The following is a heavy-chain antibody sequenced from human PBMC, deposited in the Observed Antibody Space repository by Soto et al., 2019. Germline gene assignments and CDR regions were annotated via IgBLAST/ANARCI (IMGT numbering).Heavy chain of an antibody. J-gene: IGHJ4*02. CDR1: GGSISSSSYY. Sequence: PSETLSLTCTVSGGSISSSSYYWGWIRQPPGKGLEWIGSIYYSGSTYYNPSLKSRVTISVDTSKNQLSLKLSSVTAADTAVYYCARASNKRGYSYGPDFWGQGPLVTVSS. CDR3: ARASNKRGYSYGPDF. CDR2: IYYSGST. V-gene: IGHV4-39*01. D-gene: IGHD5-18*01.